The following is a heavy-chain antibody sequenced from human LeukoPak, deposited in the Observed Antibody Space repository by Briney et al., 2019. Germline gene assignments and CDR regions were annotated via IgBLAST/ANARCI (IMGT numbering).Heavy chain of an antibody. CDR2: IYSSGTT. Sequence: SETLSLTCTVSGGSINNYYWSWIRQPAGKGLEWIGRIYSSGTTNYNPFLNSRLTMSVDTSKNQFSLKLSSVTAADTAVYYCARGSSGWYSIDYWGQGTLVTVSS. D-gene: IGHD6-19*01. CDR1: GGSINNYY. J-gene: IGHJ4*02. V-gene: IGHV4-4*07. CDR3: ARGSSGWYSIDY.